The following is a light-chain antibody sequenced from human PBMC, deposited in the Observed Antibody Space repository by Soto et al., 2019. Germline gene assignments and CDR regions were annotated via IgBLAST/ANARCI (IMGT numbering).Light chain of an antibody. CDR3: QRRSNWPLT. CDR1: QSVSSY. J-gene: IGKJ4*01. V-gene: IGKV3-11*01. Sequence: EIGLKQSPATLSLSPGERATLSCRASQSVSSYLAWYQQKPGQAPRLLIYDASNRATGIPARFSGSGSGTDFTLTISSLEPEDFAVYYCQRRSNWPLTFGGGTKVDIK. CDR2: DAS.